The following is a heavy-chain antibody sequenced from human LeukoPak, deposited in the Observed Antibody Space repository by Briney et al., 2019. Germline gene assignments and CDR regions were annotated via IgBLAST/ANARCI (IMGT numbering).Heavy chain of an antibody. CDR2: IGTGGET. CDR3: AKRVTVTTKYFDS. J-gene: IGHJ4*02. Sequence: GGSLRLSYAASGFIFSAYAMSWVRQAPGQGLEWVSVIGTGGETHYADSVRGRFTISRNNFKNTLYLQMNSLRAEDTAVYYCAKRVTVTTKYFDSWGQGTLVTVSS. CDR1: GFIFSAYA. D-gene: IGHD4-17*01. V-gene: IGHV3-23*01.